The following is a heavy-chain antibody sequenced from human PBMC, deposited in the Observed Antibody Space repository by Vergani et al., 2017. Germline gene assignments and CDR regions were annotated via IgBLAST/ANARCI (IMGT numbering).Heavy chain of an antibody. CDR2: IYYSGST. D-gene: IGHD2-15*01. Sequence: QLQLQESGPGLVKPSETLSLTCTVSGGSISSSRYYWGWIRQPQGKGLEWIGCIYYSGSTYYNLSIKSRVTISVDTSKNQFSLKLSSVTAADTAVYYCAGGPDIVVVVAAIVYFDYWGQGTLVTVSS. V-gene: IGHV4-39*07. CDR3: AGGPDIVVVVAAIVYFDY. J-gene: IGHJ4*02. CDR1: GGSISSSRYY.